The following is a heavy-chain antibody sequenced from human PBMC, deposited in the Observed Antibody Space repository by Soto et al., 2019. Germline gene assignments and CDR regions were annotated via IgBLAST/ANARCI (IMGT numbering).Heavy chain of an antibody. D-gene: IGHD6-19*01. CDR1: WGTLSSYA. Sequence: SVKVSCKAFWGTLSSYAISWGRRAPGQGLEWMGGIIPIFGTANYAQKFQGRVTITADESTSTAYMELSSLGSEDTAVYYCAIPPGGIAVADYWGQGTLVTVSS. J-gene: IGHJ4*02. CDR3: AIPPGGIAVADY. CDR2: IIPIFGTA. V-gene: IGHV1-69*13.